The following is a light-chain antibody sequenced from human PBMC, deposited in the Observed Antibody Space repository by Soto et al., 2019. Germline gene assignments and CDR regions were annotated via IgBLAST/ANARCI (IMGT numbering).Light chain of an antibody. Sequence: DVQMTQSPSSLSASVGDSVTITCRASQSVFNHLSWFQQRPGKGPKLLIYDAASLHAGVPSRCSGSVYGTDFTLTISTVQPEDSSIYLCHQISSTPLTFGGGTRVELK. V-gene: IGKV1-39*01. CDR1: QSVFNH. J-gene: IGKJ4*01. CDR2: DAA. CDR3: HQISSTPLT.